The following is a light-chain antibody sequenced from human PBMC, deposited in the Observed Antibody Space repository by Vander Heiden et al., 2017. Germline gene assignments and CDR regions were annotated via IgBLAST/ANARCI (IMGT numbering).Light chain of an antibody. CDR2: NND. Sequence: SKSATPGQTLTISCSGSFSNIGTNTVNWYRHRPGTAPKLLIFNNDQRPSGVPDRFSGSKSGTLVSLGSRRPRSEGDGNSDWGSCDQRKSCSWLMGGGTKLTV. CDR3: GSCDQRKSCSWL. J-gene: IGLJ3*02. CDR1: FSNIGTNT. V-gene: IGLV1-44*01.